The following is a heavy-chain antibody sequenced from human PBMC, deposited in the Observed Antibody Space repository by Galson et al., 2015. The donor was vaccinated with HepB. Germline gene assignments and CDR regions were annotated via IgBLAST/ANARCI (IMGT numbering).Heavy chain of an antibody. D-gene: IGHD2-2*01. CDR1: GYTFNNYG. CDR2: IGGYNGDR. CDR3: AGDEKKEIVVVPYYYYVMDV. J-gene: IGHJ6*02. Sequence: QSGAEVKKPGASVKVSCKASGYTFNNYGISWVRQAPGQGLEWMGWIGGYNGDRKYAQKFQGRVTMTTDTSTRTAYMELRNLRSDDTAVYYCAGDEKKEIVVVPYYYYVMDVWGQGTTVAVSS. V-gene: IGHV1-18*01.